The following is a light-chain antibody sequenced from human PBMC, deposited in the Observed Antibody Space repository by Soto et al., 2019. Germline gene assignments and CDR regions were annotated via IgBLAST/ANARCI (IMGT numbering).Light chain of an antibody. CDR3: QQYNSYWT. J-gene: IGKJ1*01. CDR1: QSISSW. V-gene: IGKV1-5*01. Sequence: DIQMTQCPSTLSASVGDRVTITVRASQSISSWLAWYQQKPGKAPKLLIYDASSLESGVPSRFSGSGSGTEFTLTISSLQPDDFATYYCQQYNSYWTFGQGTKVDI. CDR2: DAS.